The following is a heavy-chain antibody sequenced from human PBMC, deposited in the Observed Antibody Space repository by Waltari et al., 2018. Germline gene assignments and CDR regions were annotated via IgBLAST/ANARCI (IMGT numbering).Heavy chain of an antibody. D-gene: IGHD3-10*01. CDR3: ARDGGVDYYGSGSYYHY. V-gene: IGHV1-18*01. CDR2: ISAYNGNT. Sequence: QVQLVQSGAEVKKPGASVKVSCKASGYTFTSYGISWVRQAPGQGLEWMGWISAYNGNTNYAQKRKGRDTMTTDTATSTAYMELRSVRSDDTAVYYCARDGGVDYYGSGSYYHYWGQGTLVTVSS. CDR1: GYTFTSYG. J-gene: IGHJ4*02.